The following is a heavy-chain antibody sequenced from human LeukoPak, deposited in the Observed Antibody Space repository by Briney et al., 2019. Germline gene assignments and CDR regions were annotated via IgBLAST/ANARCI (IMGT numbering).Heavy chain of an antibody. V-gene: IGHV4-59*01. CDR1: GFTFSSYS. J-gene: IGHJ4*02. Sequence: PGGSLRLSCAASGFTFSSYSMNWIRQPPGKGLEWIGYIYYSGSTNYNPSLKSRVTISVDTSKNQFSLKLSSVTAADTAVYYCARGRVPNYFDYWGQGTLVTVSS. CDR2: IYYSGST. CDR3: ARGRVPNYFDY.